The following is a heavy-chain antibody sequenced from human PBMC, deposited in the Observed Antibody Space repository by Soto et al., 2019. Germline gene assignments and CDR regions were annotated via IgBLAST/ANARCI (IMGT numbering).Heavy chain of an antibody. CDR1: GFTFSSYA. CDR3: AKWAYYYDSSGYYYYYYYMDV. Sequence: RGSLRLSCAASGFTFSSYAMSWVRQAPGKGLEWVSAISGSGGSTYYADSVKGRFTISRDNSKNTLYLQMNSLRAEDTAVYYCAKWAYYYDSSGYYYYYYYMDVWGKGTTVTVSS. J-gene: IGHJ6*03. CDR2: ISGSGGST. V-gene: IGHV3-23*01. D-gene: IGHD3-22*01.